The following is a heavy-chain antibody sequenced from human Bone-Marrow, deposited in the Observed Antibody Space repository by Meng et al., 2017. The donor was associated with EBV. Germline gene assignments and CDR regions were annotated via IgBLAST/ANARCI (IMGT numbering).Heavy chain of an antibody. CDR3: ARPGYCGEPSCYHRERPFDY. CDR2: IYYSGTT. V-gene: IGHV4-39*01. Sequence: QVQLQESGPGLVKPSEXLSLPCXVSDCSISSSSYYWGWIRQPPGKGLEWIGSIYYSGTTHYNPSLKSRVTISVDTSKNQLSLKVNSVTAADTGVYYCARPGYCGEPSCYHRERPFDYWGQGTLVTVSS. CDR1: DCSISSSSYY. J-gene: IGHJ4*02. D-gene: IGHD2-2*01.